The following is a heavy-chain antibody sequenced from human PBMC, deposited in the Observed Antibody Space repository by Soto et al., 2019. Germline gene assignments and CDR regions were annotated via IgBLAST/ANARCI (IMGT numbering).Heavy chain of an antibody. J-gene: IGHJ6*02. D-gene: IGHD5-18*01. CDR1: GGTFSSYA. CDR3: ATQGLPNYYYSGMDV. CDR2: IIPIFGTA. Sequence: QVQLVQSGAEVKKPGPSVKVSCKASGGTFSSYAISWVRQAPGQGLEWMGGIIPIFGTADYAQKFQGRVTSTAAESTSTAYMELSSLRSEDTAVYYCATQGLPNYYYSGMDVWGQGTTVTVSS. V-gene: IGHV1-69*12.